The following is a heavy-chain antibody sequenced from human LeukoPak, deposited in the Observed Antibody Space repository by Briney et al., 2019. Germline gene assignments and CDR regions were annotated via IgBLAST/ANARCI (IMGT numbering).Heavy chain of an antibody. Sequence: GGSLRLSCEASGFTFSRFAMSWVRQPPGKGLEWVSSISGSDRTTHYADSVKGRFTISRDNSKNILYLQMNSLRADDTALYYCAKDGNYLDSSGYLIPFDYWGLGTLVTVSS. V-gene: IGHV3-23*01. CDR1: GFTFSRFA. CDR3: AKDGNYLDSSGYLIPFDY. J-gene: IGHJ4*02. D-gene: IGHD3-22*01. CDR2: ISGSDRTT.